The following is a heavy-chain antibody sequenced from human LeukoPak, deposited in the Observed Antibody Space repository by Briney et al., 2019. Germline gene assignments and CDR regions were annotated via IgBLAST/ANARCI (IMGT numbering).Heavy chain of an antibody. D-gene: IGHD3-10*01. CDR3: AKHGYYGSGLSWYYFDY. CDR1: GFTFSSYG. J-gene: IGHJ4*02. V-gene: IGHV3-30*02. Sequence: HPGGSLRLSCAASGFTFSSYGMHWVRQAPGKGLEWVAFIRYDGSNKYYADSVKGRFTISRDNSKNTLYLQMNSLRAEDTAVYYCAKHGYYGSGLSWYYFDYWGQGTLVTVSS. CDR2: IRYDGSNK.